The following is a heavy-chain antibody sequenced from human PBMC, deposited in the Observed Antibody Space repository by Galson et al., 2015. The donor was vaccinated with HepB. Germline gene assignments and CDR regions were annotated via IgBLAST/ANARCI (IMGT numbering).Heavy chain of an antibody. V-gene: IGHV4-39*07. CDR3: ARDRKRGYYDSSGYYR. D-gene: IGHD3-22*01. CDR1: GGSISSSSYY. Sequence: SEPLSLTCTVSGGSISSSSYYWGWIRQPPGKGLEWIGSIYYSGSTYYNPSLKSRVTISVDTSKNQFSLKLSSVTAADTAVYYCARDRKRGYYDSSGYYRWGQGTLVTVSS. J-gene: IGHJ5*02. CDR2: IYYSGST.